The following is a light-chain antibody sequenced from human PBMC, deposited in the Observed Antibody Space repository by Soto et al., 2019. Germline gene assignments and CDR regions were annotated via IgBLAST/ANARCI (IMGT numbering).Light chain of an antibody. CDR1: QSISSNY. CDR2: GAS. CDR3: QQYGSSPRT. Sequence: EIVLTQSPGTLSMSPGERATLSCRASQSISSNYLAWYQQKPGQAPRLRIYGASSRATGIPDRFSGSGSGTDFTLTISRLEAEDFAVYYCQQYGSSPRTCGQGTKVEFK. J-gene: IGKJ1*01. V-gene: IGKV3-20*01.